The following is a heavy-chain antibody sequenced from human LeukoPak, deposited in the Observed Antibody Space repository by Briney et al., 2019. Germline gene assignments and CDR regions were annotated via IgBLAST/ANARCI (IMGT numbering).Heavy chain of an antibody. V-gene: IGHV3-23*01. CDR3: AKADNWDIFDY. D-gene: IGHD1/OR15-1a*01. J-gene: IGHJ4*02. Sequence: GGSLRLSCAASGFTVSSNYMSWVRQAPGKGLEWVSAISGSGGSTYYADSVKGRFTISRDNSKNTLYLQMNSLRAEDTAVHYCAKADNWDIFDYWGQGTLVTVSS. CDR2: ISGSGGST. CDR1: GFTVSSNY.